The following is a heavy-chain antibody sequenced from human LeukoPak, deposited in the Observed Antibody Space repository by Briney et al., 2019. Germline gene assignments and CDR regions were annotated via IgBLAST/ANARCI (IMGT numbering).Heavy chain of an antibody. CDR2: MYHSGST. Sequence: PSETLSLTCTVSGYSISSGYYWGWIRQPPGKGLEWIGSMYHSGSTYYNPSLKSRVTISVDTSKNQFSLKLSSVTAADTAVYYCARDGTWYSSSWYSSWFDPWGQGILVTVSS. CDR1: GYSISSGYY. V-gene: IGHV4-38-2*02. J-gene: IGHJ5*02. CDR3: ARDGTWYSSSWYSSWFDP. D-gene: IGHD6-13*01.